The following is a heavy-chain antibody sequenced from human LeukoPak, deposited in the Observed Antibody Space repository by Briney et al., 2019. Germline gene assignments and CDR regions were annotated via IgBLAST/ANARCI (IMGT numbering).Heavy chain of an antibody. CDR3: ARDPYSSALINYFDY. CDR1: GYTFTGYY. J-gene: IGHJ4*02. V-gene: IGHV1-2*04. Sequence: ASVKVSCKASGYTFTGYYMHWVRQAPGQGLEWMGWINPNSGGTNYAQKFQGWVTMTRDTSISTAYMELSRLRSEDTAVYYCARDPYSSALINYFDYWGQGTLVTVSS. D-gene: IGHD6-19*01. CDR2: INPNSGGT.